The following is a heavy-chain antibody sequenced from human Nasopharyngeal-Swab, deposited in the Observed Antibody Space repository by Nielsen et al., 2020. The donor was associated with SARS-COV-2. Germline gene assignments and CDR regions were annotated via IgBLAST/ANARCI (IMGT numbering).Heavy chain of an antibody. J-gene: IGHJ4*02. CDR1: GFTFDDSA. Sequence: SLKISCAASGFTFDDSALHWVRQAPGKGLEWVSGISWNSGSTNYADSVKGRFTISRDNAKNSLYLQMNSLRVEDTALYYCVKDIQRGHSYGLDYWGQGTPVTVS. CDR3: VKDIQRGHSYGLDY. D-gene: IGHD5-18*01. CDR2: ISWNSGST. V-gene: IGHV3-9*01.